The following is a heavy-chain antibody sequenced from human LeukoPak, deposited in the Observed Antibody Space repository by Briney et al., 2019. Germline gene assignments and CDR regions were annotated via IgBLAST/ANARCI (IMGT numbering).Heavy chain of an antibody. J-gene: IGHJ4*02. Sequence: GGSLRLSCAASGFTFSSYAMSWVRQAPGKGLEWVSAISGSGGSTYYADSVKGRFTISRDNSKNTLYLQMNSLRAEDTAVYYCAKTWRSYYDSSGTFDYWGQGTLVTVSS. CDR2: ISGSGGST. V-gene: IGHV3-23*01. CDR3: AKTWRSYYDSSGTFDY. D-gene: IGHD3-22*01. CDR1: GFTFSSYA.